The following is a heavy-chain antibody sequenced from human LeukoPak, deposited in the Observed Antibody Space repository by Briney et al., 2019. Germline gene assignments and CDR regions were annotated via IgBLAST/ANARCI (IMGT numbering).Heavy chain of an antibody. D-gene: IGHD1-26*01. CDR2: ISSSSSYI. V-gene: IGHV3-21*04. Sequence: GGSLRLSCAASGFTFSSYSMNWVRQAPGKGLEWVSSISSSSSYIYYADSVKGRFTISRDNAKNSLYLQMNSLRAEDTAVYYCAKDSLPGWVVGELGFDYWGQGTLVTVSS. CDR3: AKDSLPGWVVGELGFDY. CDR1: GFTFSSYS. J-gene: IGHJ4*02.